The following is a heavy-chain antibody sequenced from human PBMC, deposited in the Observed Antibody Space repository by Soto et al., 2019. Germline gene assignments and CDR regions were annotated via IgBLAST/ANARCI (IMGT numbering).Heavy chain of an antibody. CDR3: ARRRMVRGVKDYMDV. V-gene: IGHV4-39*01. J-gene: IGHJ6*03. Sequence: SETLSLTCTVSGGSISSSSYYWGWIRQPPGKGLEWIGSIYYSGSTYYNPSLKSRVTISVDTSKNQFSLKLSSVTAADTAVYYCARRRMVRGVKDYMDVWGKGTTVTVSS. CDR1: GGSISSSSYY. CDR2: IYYSGST. D-gene: IGHD3-10*01.